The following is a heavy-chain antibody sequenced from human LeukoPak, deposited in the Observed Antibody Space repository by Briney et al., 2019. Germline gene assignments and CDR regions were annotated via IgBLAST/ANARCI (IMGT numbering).Heavy chain of an antibody. CDR3: ARDLVRGLTTGVLDY. CDR1: GFTFSNYW. J-gene: IGHJ4*02. D-gene: IGHD4-17*01. Sequence: GGSLRLSCAASGFTFSNYWRSWVRQAPGKGLEWVANIKQDGSEKYYVDSVKGRFTISRDNAKNSLYLQMNSLRAEDTAVYYCARDLVRGLTTGVLDYWGQGTLATVSS. V-gene: IGHV3-7*01. CDR2: IKQDGSEK.